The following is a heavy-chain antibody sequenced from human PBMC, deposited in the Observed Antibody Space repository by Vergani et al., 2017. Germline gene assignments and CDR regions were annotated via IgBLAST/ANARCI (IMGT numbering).Heavy chain of an antibody. CDR2: IYYSGST. Sequence: QVQMQESGPGLVKTSETLSLTCSASGAPISYWCWSLIRQPPGKGLEWIGYIYYSGSTNYNPSLKSRVTISVDTSKNQFSLKLSSVTAADTAVYYCARDGLGYCSGGSCSNWFDPWGQGTLVTVSS. J-gene: IGHJ5*02. CDR3: ARDGLGYCSGGSCSNWFDP. CDR1: GAPISYWC. V-gene: IGHV4-59*01. D-gene: IGHD2-15*01.